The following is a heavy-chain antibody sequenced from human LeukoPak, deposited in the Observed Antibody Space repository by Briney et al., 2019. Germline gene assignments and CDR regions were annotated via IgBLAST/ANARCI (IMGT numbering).Heavy chain of an antibody. Sequence: ASVKVSCKASGYTFTSYAMNWVRQAPGQGLEWMGWINTNTGNPTYAQGCTGRFVFSLDTSVSTAYLQISSLKAEDTAVYYCAVELRSAWNNPPDYWGQGTLVTVSS. CDR3: AVELRSAWNNPPDY. D-gene: IGHD1/OR15-1a*01. CDR2: INTNTGNP. V-gene: IGHV7-4-1*02. J-gene: IGHJ4*02. CDR1: GYTFTSYA.